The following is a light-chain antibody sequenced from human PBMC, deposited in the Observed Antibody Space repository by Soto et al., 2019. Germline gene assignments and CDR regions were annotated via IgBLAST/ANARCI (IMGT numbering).Light chain of an antibody. V-gene: IGLV2-14*01. CDR1: SSDVGDYEY. Sequence: QSVLTQPASVSGSPGQAVTISCTGTSSDVGDYEYVSWYQQYPGKAPKLLIYEVNNRPSGISNRFPGSKSGTSASLAITGLQAEDEADYYCQSYDSSLSAYVFGTGTKVTVL. J-gene: IGLJ1*01. CDR2: EVN. CDR3: QSYDSSLSAYV.